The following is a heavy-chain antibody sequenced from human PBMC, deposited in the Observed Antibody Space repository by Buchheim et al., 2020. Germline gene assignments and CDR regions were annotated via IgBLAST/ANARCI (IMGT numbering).Heavy chain of an antibody. Sequence: QVQLQESGPGLVKPSETLSLTCTVSGGSISNYYWSWIRQPPGKGLVWIGYIYYNGNTNYNPSLKSRVTISVDTSNNQFSLKLSSVTAADTAVYYCARENFGDLWNWFDPWGQGTL. D-gene: IGHD4-17*01. CDR1: GGSISNYY. V-gene: IGHV4-59*01. CDR2: IYYNGNT. CDR3: ARENFGDLWNWFDP. J-gene: IGHJ5*02.